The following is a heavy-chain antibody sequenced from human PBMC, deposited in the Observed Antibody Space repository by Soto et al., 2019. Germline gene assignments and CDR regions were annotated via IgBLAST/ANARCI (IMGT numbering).Heavy chain of an antibody. CDR3: SRHEEGRRMVFYGMDV. CDR2: VRSKIHNYAT. CDR1: GFTFSRSD. V-gene: IGHV3-73*01. Sequence: GGSLRLSCSASGFTFSRSDLHWVRQAPGKGLEWVGRVRSKIHNYATSFADSVRGRFTISRNDSDNTVSLEMSGLKSEDTALYYRSRHEEGRRMVFYGMDVWGQGTTVTVS. D-gene: IGHD2-8*01. J-gene: IGHJ6*02.